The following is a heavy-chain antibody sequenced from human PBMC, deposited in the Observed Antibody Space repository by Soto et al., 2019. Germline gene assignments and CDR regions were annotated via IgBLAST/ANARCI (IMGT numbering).Heavy chain of an antibody. J-gene: IGHJ4*02. D-gene: IGHD6-19*01. CDR2: ISGSGGTT. Sequence: EVQLLESGGGLVQPGGSLRLSCAASAFTFSSYAMSWVRQAPVKGLEWVSAISGSGGTTYYADSVRGRFTISRDNSKDTLYLQMNSLRAEDTALYYCAKYTSAWDFDYWGQGTLVTVSS. CDR1: AFTFSSYA. CDR3: AKYTSAWDFDY. V-gene: IGHV3-23*01.